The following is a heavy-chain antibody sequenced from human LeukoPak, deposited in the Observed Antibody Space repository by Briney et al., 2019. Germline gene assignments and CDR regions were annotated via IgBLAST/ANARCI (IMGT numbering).Heavy chain of an antibody. D-gene: IGHD3-22*01. CDR1: GFTFDDYG. Sequence: GGSLRLSCAASGFTFDDYGMSWVRQAPGKGPDWVSGINWNGGSTGYADSVKGRFTISRDNAKNSLYLQMNSLRAEDTALYYCARESDYYDSSGYTPPGYWGQGTLVTVSS. CDR2: INWNGGST. CDR3: ARESDYYDSSGYTPPGY. J-gene: IGHJ4*02. V-gene: IGHV3-20*04.